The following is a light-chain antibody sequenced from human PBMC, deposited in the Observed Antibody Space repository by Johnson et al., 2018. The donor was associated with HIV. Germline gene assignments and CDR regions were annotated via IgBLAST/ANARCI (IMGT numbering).Light chain of an antibody. CDR3: GTWDTSPGAHYV. J-gene: IGLJ1*01. Sequence: QSALTQPPSVSAAPGQKVTISCSGSRSNIGSNFVSWYHQLPGTAPKLLIYENNQRPSGIPDRFSGSKSGTSATLGITGLQTGDEADYYCGTWDTSPGAHYVFGSGTKVTVL. V-gene: IGLV1-51*02. CDR2: ENN. CDR1: RSNIGSNF.